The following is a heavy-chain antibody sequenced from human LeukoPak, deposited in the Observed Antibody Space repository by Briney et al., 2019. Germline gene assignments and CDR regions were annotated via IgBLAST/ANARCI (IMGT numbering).Heavy chain of an antibody. Sequence: SSETLSLTCTVSGGSISSYYWSWIRQPPRKGLEWIGYIYYSGSTNYNPSLKSRVTISVAKSKNQFSLKLSSVTAADTAVYYCARDVRYYYGSGNVILFDYWGQGTLVTVSS. CDR2: IYYSGST. CDR3: ARDVRYYYGSGNVILFDY. CDR1: GGSISSYY. V-gene: IGHV4-59*01. J-gene: IGHJ4*02. D-gene: IGHD3-10*01.